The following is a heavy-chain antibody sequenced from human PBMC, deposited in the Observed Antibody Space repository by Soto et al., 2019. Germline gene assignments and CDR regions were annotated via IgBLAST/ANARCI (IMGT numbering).Heavy chain of an antibody. J-gene: IGHJ6*02. CDR1: GYSFTSYG. CDR3: ARGGDVNYYHGMDV. V-gene: IGHV1-18*01. Sequence: QVQLVQSGGEVKKPWASVKLYCTASGYSFTSYGISWVRQAPGQGLEWMGWISAYNGKTNYAQNVQGRVTMTTDTSTRTAYMDLRSLRSDDTAVYYCARGGDVNYYHGMDVWGQGTTVTVSS. CDR2: ISAYNGKT. D-gene: IGHD5-12*01.